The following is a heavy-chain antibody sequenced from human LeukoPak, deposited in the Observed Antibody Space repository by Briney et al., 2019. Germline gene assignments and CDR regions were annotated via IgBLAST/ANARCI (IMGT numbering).Heavy chain of an antibody. V-gene: IGHV1-2*02. D-gene: IGHD2-2*01. CDR2: INPNSGDT. CDR3: ARLCSSTSCLPQVGDY. J-gene: IGHJ4*02. CDR1: RYTFTGYY. Sequence: ASVNVSCKASRYTFTGYYMHWVRQAPGQGLEWMGWINPNSGDTNYAQKFQGRVTMTRDTSISTAYMELSRLRSDDTAVYYCARLCSSTSCLPQVGDYWGQGTLVTVSS.